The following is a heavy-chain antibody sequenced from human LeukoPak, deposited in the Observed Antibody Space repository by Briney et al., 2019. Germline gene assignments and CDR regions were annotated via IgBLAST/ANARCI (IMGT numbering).Heavy chain of an antibody. J-gene: IGHJ4*02. CDR1: GGSISSSSYY. CDR3: ARQTHSSSWFFDY. D-gene: IGHD6-13*01. CDR2: IYYSGST. V-gene: IGHV4-39*01. Sequence: KTSETLSLTCTVSGGSISSSSYYWGWIRQPPGKGLEWIGSIYYSGSTYYNPSLKSRVTISVDTSKNQFSLKLSSVTAADTAVYYCARQTHSSSWFFDYRGQGTLVTVSS.